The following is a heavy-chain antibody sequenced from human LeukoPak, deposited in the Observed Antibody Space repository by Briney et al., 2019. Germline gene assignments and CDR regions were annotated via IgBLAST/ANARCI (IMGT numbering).Heavy chain of an antibody. J-gene: IGHJ2*01. CDR2: INHSGST. D-gene: IGHD2-8*01. Sequence: SETLSLTCAVYGGSFSGYYWSWIRQPPGKGLEWIGEINHSGSTNYNPSLKSRVTISVDTSKNQFSLKLSSVTAADTAVYYCARGSGYCTNGVCYHWYFDLWGRGTLVTVSS. CDR1: GGSFSGYY. CDR3: ARGSGYCTNGVCYHWYFDL. V-gene: IGHV4-34*01.